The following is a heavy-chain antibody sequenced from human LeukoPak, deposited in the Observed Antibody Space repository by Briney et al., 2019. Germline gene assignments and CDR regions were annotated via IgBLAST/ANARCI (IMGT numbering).Heavy chain of an antibody. CDR2: LYIGGNT. Sequence: GGSLRLSCAASGLTVNNNYMNWVRQAPGKGLEWVSALYIGGNTYYADSVRGRFTISRDNSKNTLYLQMNSLRAEDTAVYYCARDPHFWSGYYTDYWGQGTLVTVSS. V-gene: IGHV3-53*01. CDR3: ARDPHFWSGYYTDY. CDR1: GLTVNNNY. J-gene: IGHJ4*02. D-gene: IGHD3-3*02.